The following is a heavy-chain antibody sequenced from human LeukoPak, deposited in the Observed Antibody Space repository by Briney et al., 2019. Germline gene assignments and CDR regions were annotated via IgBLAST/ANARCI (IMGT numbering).Heavy chain of an antibody. J-gene: IGHJ6*03. D-gene: IGHD6-13*01. CDR1: GGSISSGSYY. CDR3: ARDIKCSSSWPANMDV. CDR2: IYTSGST. Sequence: SETLSLTCTVSGGSISSGSYYWSWIRQPAGKGLEWIGRIYTSGSTNYNPSLKSRVTISVDTSKNQFSLKLSSVTAADTAVYYCARDIKCSSSWPANMDVWGKGTTVTVSS. V-gene: IGHV4-61*02.